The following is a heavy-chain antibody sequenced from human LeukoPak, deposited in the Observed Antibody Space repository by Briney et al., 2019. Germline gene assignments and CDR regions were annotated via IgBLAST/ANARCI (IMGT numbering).Heavy chain of an antibody. Sequence: GGSLRLSCAASGFTFDDYAMHWVRQAPGKGLEWVAGISWNSGSIGYADSVKGRFTISRDNAKNSLYLQMNSLRAEDTALYYCAKGRDKYQLLSKNWFDPWGQGTLVTVSS. V-gene: IGHV3-9*01. CDR3: AKGRDKYQLLSKNWFDP. CDR2: ISWNSGSI. CDR1: GFTFDDYA. J-gene: IGHJ5*02. D-gene: IGHD2-2*01.